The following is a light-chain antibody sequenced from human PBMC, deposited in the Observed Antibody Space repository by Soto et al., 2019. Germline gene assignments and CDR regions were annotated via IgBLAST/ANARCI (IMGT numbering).Light chain of an antibody. CDR2: DVN. V-gene: IGLV2-14*03. CDR3: SSYTTADTVI. J-gene: IGLJ2*01. CDR1: SSDIGGYNF. Sequence: QSVLTQPASMSGSPGQSITISCTGTSSDIGGYNFVSWYQRHPGKGPKLLIFDVNFRPSGVSNRVSGSKSENTASLTISGLQPEDEADYYCSSYTTADTVIFGGGTKLTVL.